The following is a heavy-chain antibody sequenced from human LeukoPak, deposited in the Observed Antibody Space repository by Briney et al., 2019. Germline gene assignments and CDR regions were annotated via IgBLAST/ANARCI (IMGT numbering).Heavy chain of an antibody. D-gene: IGHD3-22*01. CDR3: AREGYYDSSGYRHNWFDP. J-gene: IGHJ5*02. V-gene: IGHV4-59*01. Sequence: PSETLSLTCTVSGGSISSYYWSWIRQPPGKGLEWIGCIYYTGGTNYNPSLKSRVTISLDTSKNQFSLKLTSVTAADTAVYYCAREGYYDSSGYRHNWFDPWGQGILVTVSS. CDR2: IYYTGGT. CDR1: GGSISSYY.